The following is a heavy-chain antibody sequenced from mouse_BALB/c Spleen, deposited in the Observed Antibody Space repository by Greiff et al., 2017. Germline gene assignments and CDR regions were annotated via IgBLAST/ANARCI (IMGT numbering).Heavy chain of an antibody. D-gene: IGHD1-3*01. Sequence: QVQLQQPGAELVKPGASVKLSCKASGYTFTSYWMHWVKQRPGQGLEWIGEINPSNGRTNYNEKFKSKATLTVDKSSSTAYMQLSSLTSEDSAVYYCARYMTDIDYWGQGTTLTVSS. CDR1: GYTFTSYW. J-gene: IGHJ2*01. CDR2: INPSNGRT. V-gene: IGHV1S81*02. CDR3: ARYMTDIDY.